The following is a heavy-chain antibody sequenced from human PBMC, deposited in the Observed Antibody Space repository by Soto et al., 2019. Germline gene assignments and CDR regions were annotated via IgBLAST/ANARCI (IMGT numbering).Heavy chain of an antibody. CDR1: GCNFPDYW. CDR3: ARHGQDGQTQLCLNWFDP. CDR2: IYPGDSDT. Sequence: GESLKVSWKGLGCNFPDYWLARLRQMTGKGPEYMGIIYPGDSDTRYSPSFQGQVTISADKSISTAYLRWNSLEASDTATYYCARHGQDGQTQLCLNWFDPWRQGTLVAVSS. D-gene: IGHD2-21*01. V-gene: IGHV5-51*01. J-gene: IGHJ5*02.